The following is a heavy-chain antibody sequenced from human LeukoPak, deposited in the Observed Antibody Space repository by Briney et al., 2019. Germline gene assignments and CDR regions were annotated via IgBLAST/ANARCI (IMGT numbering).Heavy chain of an antibody. J-gene: IGHJ4*02. CDR3: ARHGGTYAYDY. V-gene: IGHV5-51*01. CDR1: GSRFTTYW. Sequence: GESLKISFKGSGSRFTTYWIAWVRPMPGKGLEWMGLIYPGDSDIRYSPSFQGQVTISADKSITTAYLQWSSLKASDTAMYYCARHGGTYAYDYWGQGTLVTVSS. D-gene: IGHD5-12*01. CDR2: IYPGDSDI.